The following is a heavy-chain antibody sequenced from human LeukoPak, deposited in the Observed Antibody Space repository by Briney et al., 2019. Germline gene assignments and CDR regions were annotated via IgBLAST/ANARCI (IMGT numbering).Heavy chain of an antibody. CDR1: GGSISSYY. CDR2: IYTSGST. V-gene: IGHV4-4*07. CDR3: ARESYSSSYLFDF. J-gene: IGHJ4*02. Sequence: PSETLSLTCTVSGGSISSYYWSWIRQPAGKGLEWIGRIYTSGSTNYNPSLKSRVTMSVDTSKNQISLKVDSVTAADTAVYYCARESYSSSYLFDFWGQGTLVTVSS. D-gene: IGHD6-6*01.